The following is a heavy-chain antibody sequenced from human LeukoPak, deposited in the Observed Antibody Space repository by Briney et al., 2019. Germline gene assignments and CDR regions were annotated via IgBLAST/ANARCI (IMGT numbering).Heavy chain of an antibody. CDR2: IKQDGSVE. CDR1: GFTFSSYR. CDR3: ARIGYSSSSFDF. D-gene: IGHD6-6*01. J-gene: IGHJ4*02. Sequence: GGSLRLSCAASGFTFSSYRMSWVRQAPGKGLEWVANIKQDGSVEYYVVSVKGRLTISRDNAKESLYLQMNSLRAEDTAVYYCARIGYSSSSFDFWGQGTLVTVSS. V-gene: IGHV3-7*05.